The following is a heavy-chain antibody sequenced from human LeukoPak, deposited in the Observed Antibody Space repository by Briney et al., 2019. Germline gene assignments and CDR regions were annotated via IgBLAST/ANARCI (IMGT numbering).Heavy chain of an antibody. D-gene: IGHD3-10*01. CDR1: GYTLTELS. J-gene: IGHJ4*02. CDR2: FDPEDGET. V-gene: IGHV1-24*01. CDR3: ATHYGSGSYHSFDY. Sequence: ASGTVSFTVSGYTLTELSMHWVRQGHGKGLERIGGFDPEDGETIYAQKFQGRVTMTEDTSTATAYMELSSLRSEDTAVYYCATHYGSGSYHSFDYWGQGTLVTVSS.